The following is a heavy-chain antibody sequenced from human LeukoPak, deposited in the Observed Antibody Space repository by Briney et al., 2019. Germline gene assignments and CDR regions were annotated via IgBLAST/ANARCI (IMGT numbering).Heavy chain of an antibody. CDR3: ARGSSVRDWFDP. V-gene: IGHV1-2*02. Sequence: ASVKVSCKASGYTFTGYYKNWVRQAPGQGLEWMGWINPDSGGTNYPQKFQGRVTMTRDTSISTAYMELSRLRSDDTAVYYCARGSSVRDWFDPWGQGTLVTVSS. CDR1: GYTFTGYY. J-gene: IGHJ5*02. D-gene: IGHD1-1*01. CDR2: INPDSGGT.